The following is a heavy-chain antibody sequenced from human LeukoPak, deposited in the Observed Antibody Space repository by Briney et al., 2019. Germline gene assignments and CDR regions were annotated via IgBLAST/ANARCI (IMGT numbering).Heavy chain of an antibody. CDR2: IYYSGST. J-gene: IGHJ3*02. CDR3: ARVIGIAAAVGAFDI. D-gene: IGHD6-13*01. CDR1: GGSISSYY. Sequence: SETLSLTCTVSGGSISSYYWSWIRQPPGKGLEWIGYIYYSGSTNYNPSLKSRVTISVDTSKNQFSLKLSSVTAADTAVYYCARVIGIAAAVGAFDIWGQGTTVTVSS. V-gene: IGHV4-59*08.